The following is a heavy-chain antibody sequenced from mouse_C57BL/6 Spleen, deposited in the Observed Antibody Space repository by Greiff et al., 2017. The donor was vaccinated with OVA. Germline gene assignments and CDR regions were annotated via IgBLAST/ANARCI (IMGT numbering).Heavy chain of an antibody. J-gene: IGHJ2*01. V-gene: IGHV1-4*01. CDR2: INPSSGYT. D-gene: IGHD2-4*01. CDR3: ARECYYDYEDY. CDR1: GYTFTSYT. Sequence: VQLQESGAELARPGASVKMSCKASGYTFTSYTMHWVKQRPGQGLEWIGYINPSSGYTKYNQKFKDKATLTADKSSSTAYMQLSSLTSEDSAVYYCARECYYDYEDYWGQGTTLTVSS.